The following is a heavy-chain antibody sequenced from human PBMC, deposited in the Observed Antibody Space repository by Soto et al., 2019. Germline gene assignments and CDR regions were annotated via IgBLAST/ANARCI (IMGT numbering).Heavy chain of an antibody. Sequence: GGSLRLSCAASGFTFSSYAMSWVRQAPGKGLEWVSTISESGAGTYYADSVKGRFTISRDNSKNTLYVQMSSLRAEDTAVYYCAIVVWQGLVLNAFDIWGQGTIVPVSS. CDR1: GFTFSSYA. V-gene: IGHV3-23*01. CDR2: ISESGAGT. D-gene: IGHD6-19*01. CDR3: AIVVWQGLVLNAFDI. J-gene: IGHJ3*02.